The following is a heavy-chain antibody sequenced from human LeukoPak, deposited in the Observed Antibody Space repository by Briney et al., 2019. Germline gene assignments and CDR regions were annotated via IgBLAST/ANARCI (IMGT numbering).Heavy chain of an antibody. D-gene: IGHD6-19*01. J-gene: IGHJ5*02. CDR2: ISAYNGNT. V-gene: IGHV1-18*01. Sequence: GSSVKVSCKASGYTFTSYGISWVRQAPGQGLEWMGWISAYNGNTNYAQKLQGRVTMTTDTSTSTAYMELRSLRSDDTAVYYCARARVAGHQYNWFDPWGQGTLVTVSS. CDR1: GYTFTSYG. CDR3: ARARVAGHQYNWFDP.